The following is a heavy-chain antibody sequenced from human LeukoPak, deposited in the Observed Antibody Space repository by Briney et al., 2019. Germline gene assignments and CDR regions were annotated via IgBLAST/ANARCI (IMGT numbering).Heavy chain of an antibody. CDR3: ARRKYASGSWVTTDYGMDV. CDR1: GGTFSSYA. D-gene: IGHD4-17*01. CDR2: IIPIFGTA. Sequence: SVTVSCTASGGTFSSYAISWVRQAPGQGLEWMGGIIPIFGTANYAQKFQGRVTITADESTGTAYMELSSLRSEDTAVYYCARRKYASGSWVTTDYGMDVWGQGTTVTVSS. V-gene: IGHV1-69*13. J-gene: IGHJ6*02.